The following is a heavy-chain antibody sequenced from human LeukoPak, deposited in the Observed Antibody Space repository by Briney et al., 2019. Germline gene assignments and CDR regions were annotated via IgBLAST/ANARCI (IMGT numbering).Heavy chain of an antibody. CDR1: GYSFTKYW. CDR3: ATHTAMVSNYYYGMDV. J-gene: IGHJ6*02. D-gene: IGHD5-18*01. V-gene: IGHV5-51*03. Sequence: GESLKISCKGSGYSFTKYWIGWVRQMPGKGLEWMGIIYPGDSDTRYSPSFQGQVTISADKSISTAYLQWSSLKASDTAMYYCATHTAMVSNYYYGMDVWGQGTTVTVSS. CDR2: IYPGDSDT.